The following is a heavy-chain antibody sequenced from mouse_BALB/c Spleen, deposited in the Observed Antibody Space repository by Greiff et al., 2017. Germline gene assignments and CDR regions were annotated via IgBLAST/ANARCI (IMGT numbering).Heavy chain of an antibody. J-gene: IGHJ4*01. CDR1: GFTFSSFG. CDR3: ARRGYYDSVYAMDY. CDR2: ISSGSSTI. Sequence: DVMLVESGGGLVQPGGSRKLSCAASGFTFSSFGMHWVRQAPEKGLEWVAYISSGSSTIYYADTVKGRFTISRDNPKNTLFLQMTSLRSEDTAMYYCARRGYYDSVYAMDYWGQGTSVTVSS. D-gene: IGHD2-4*01. V-gene: IGHV5-17*02.